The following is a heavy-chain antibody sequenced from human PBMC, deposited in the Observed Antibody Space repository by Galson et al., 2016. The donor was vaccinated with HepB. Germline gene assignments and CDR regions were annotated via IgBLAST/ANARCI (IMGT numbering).Heavy chain of an antibody. Sequence: SLRLSCAASGLIFSNAWMNWVRQAPGKGLEWVGRIESRAVGGATQYAAPVKGRFTISRDDSKNTLFLQMNSLKIEDTAVYYCTTEIPATVVTPFDYWGRGTLVTVSS. CDR1: GLIFSNAW. D-gene: IGHD4-23*01. CDR3: TTEIPATVVTPFDY. CDR2: IESRAVGGAT. V-gene: IGHV3-15*04. J-gene: IGHJ4*02.